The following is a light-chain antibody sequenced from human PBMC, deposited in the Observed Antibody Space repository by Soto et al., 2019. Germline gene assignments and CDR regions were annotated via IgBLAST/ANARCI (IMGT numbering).Light chain of an antibody. CDR3: QTWGTGFRV. CDR2: VNSDGSH. J-gene: IGLJ3*02. V-gene: IGLV4-69*01. CDR1: SGHKKYA. Sequence: QLVRTQSPSASASLGASVKGTCTLSSGHKKYAIAWHQQQPQKGPRYLMNVNSDGSHSKGDGIPDRFSGSSSGTERYLIISSLQSEDEADYYCQTWGTGFRVFGGETQLTVL.